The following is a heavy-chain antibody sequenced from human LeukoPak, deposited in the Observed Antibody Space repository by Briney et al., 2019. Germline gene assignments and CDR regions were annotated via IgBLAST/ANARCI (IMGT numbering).Heavy chain of an antibody. J-gene: IGHJ4*02. CDR2: ISSSSSCI. Sequence: MTGGSLRLSCAASGFTFSSYSMNWVRQAPGKGLEWVSSISSSSSCIYYADSVKGRFTISRDNAKNSLYLQMNSLRAEDTAVYYCARVSSSGLGFDYWGQGTLVTVSS. D-gene: IGHD3/OR15-3a*01. CDR1: GFTFSSYS. CDR3: ARVSSSGLGFDY. V-gene: IGHV3-21*01.